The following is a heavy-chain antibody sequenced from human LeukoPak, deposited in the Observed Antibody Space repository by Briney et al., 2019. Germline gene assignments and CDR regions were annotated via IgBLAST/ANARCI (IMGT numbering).Heavy chain of an antibody. CDR3: ARAEMVRGVFDY. Sequence: ASVKVSCKASGYTFTSYGISWVRQAPGQGLEWMGWISAYNGNTNYAQKLQGRVTMTTDTSTSTDYMELRSLRSDDTAVYYCARAEMVRGVFDYWGQGTLVTVSS. J-gene: IGHJ4*02. CDR1: GYTFTSYG. CDR2: ISAYNGNT. V-gene: IGHV1-18*01. D-gene: IGHD3-10*01.